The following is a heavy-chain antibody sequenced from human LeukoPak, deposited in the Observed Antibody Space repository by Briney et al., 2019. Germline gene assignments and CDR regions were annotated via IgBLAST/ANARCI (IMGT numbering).Heavy chain of an antibody. J-gene: IGHJ5*02. CDR3: ARGANDFWSGPTTWFDP. D-gene: IGHD3-3*01. CDR1: DGSISTYY. V-gene: IGHV4-59*01. CDR2: IYYSGNT. Sequence: SETLSLTCTVSDGSISTYYWNWIRQPPGKGLEWIGFIYYSGNTNYNPSLKSRVTMSIDTSKNQYSLKLSSVTAADTAVYYCARGANDFWSGPTTWFDPWGQGTLVTVSS.